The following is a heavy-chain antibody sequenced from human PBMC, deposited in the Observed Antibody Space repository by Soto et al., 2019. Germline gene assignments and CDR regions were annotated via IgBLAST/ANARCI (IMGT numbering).Heavy chain of an antibody. Sequence: LRLSCAASGFTFSSYAMHWVRQAPGKGLEWVAVISYDGSNKYYADSVKGRFTISRDNSKNTLYLQMNSLRAEDTAVYYCARDRLQGLTIFGVVISYFDYWGQGTLVTVSS. V-gene: IGHV3-30-3*01. CDR1: GFTFSSYA. D-gene: IGHD3-3*01. CDR2: ISYDGSNK. CDR3: ARDRLQGLTIFGVVISYFDY. J-gene: IGHJ4*02.